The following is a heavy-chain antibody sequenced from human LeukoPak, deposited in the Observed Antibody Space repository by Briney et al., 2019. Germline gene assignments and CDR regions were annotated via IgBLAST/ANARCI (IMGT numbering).Heavy chain of an antibody. Sequence: WSLMLSCAASGFTFSSYSMSWFLQAPGEGLEWFSSFSTSSICIYYTDSLKGRFTISRDNARNSLYLQMNSLTAEDTAMYYFGRGAVVVLADDNWFDPWGQGTLVT. V-gene: IGHV3-21*01. CDR3: GRGAVVVLADDNWFDP. J-gene: IGHJ5*02. D-gene: IGHD2-15*01. CDR1: GFTFSSYS. CDR2: FSTSSICI.